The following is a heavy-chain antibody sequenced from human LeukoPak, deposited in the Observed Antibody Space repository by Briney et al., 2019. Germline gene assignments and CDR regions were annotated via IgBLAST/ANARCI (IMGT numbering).Heavy chain of an antibody. V-gene: IGHV7-4-1*02. J-gene: IGHJ4*02. CDR2: INTNTENP. CDR3: ALTQGYCSTTSCYALDY. Sequence: ASVKVSCKASGYTLTDYAMNWVRQAPGQGLEWMGWINTNTENPTYAQGFAGRFVFSLDTSVSTAYLQISSLQAEDTAVYYCALTQGYCSTTSCYALDYWGQGTLVTVSS. CDR1: GYTLTDYA. D-gene: IGHD2-2*01.